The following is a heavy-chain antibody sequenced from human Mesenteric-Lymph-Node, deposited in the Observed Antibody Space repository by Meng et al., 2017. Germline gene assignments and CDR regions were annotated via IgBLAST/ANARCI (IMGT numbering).Heavy chain of an antibody. Sequence: GESLKISCAASGFTFSSYGMHWVRQAPGKGLEWVAVIWYDGSNKYYADSVKGRFTISRDNSKNTLYLQMNSLRAEDTAVYYCARGRYNYGFAFDIWGQGTMVTVSS. V-gene: IGHV3-33*01. CDR3: ARGRYNYGFAFDI. J-gene: IGHJ3*02. CDR1: GFTFSSYG. CDR2: IWYDGSNK. D-gene: IGHD5-18*01.